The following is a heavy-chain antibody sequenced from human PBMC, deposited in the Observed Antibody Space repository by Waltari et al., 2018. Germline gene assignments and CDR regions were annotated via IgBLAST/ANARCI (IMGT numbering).Heavy chain of an antibody. CDR2: INPNSGAT. CDR3: LREGGRGAGTYYADY. Sequence: QVQLVHSGPEVEHPGASVKISCTASGYISSGPSVPWVRQAPGQRPEWMGWINPNSGATKYGKKFQGRVTMTRDSSISTAYMELSSLICDDTAIYYCLREGGRGAGTYYADYWGLGTVVTVSS. J-gene: IGHJ4*02. D-gene: IGHD3-10*01. V-gene: IGHV1-2*02. CDR1: GYISSGPS.